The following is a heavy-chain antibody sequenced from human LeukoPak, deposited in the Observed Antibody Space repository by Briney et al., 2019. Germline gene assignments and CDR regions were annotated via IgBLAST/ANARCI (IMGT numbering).Heavy chain of an antibody. Sequence: GGSLRLSCAASGFTFSSYAMSWVRQAPGKGLEWVSAISGSGGSTYYADSVKGRFTISRDNSKNTLYLQMNSLRAEDTAVYYCARSLGGRRSSSSGYYFDYWGQGTLVTVSS. J-gene: IGHJ4*02. D-gene: IGHD6-6*01. CDR1: GFTFSSYA. CDR2: ISGSGGST. CDR3: ARSLGGRRSSSSGYYFDY. V-gene: IGHV3-23*01.